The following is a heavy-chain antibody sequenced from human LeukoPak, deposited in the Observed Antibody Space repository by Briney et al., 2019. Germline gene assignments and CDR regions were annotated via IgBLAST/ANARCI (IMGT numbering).Heavy chain of an antibody. J-gene: IGHJ4*02. CDR1: GFTFSSYG. CDR3: ARDDGVGVTAIVY. V-gene: IGHV3-33*01. Sequence: GGSLRLSCAASGFTFSSYGMHWVRQAPGKGLEGVAVIWYDGSNKYYADSVKGRFTISRDNSKNTLYLQMNSLRAEDTAVYYCARDDGVGVTAIVYWGQGTLVTVSS. D-gene: IGHD2-21*02. CDR2: IWYDGSNK.